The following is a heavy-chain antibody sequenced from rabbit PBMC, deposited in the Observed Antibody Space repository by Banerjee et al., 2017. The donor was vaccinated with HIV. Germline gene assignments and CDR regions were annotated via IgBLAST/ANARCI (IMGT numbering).Heavy chain of an antibody. V-gene: IGHV1S45*01. D-gene: IGHD7-1*01. J-gene: IGHJ4*01. CDR2: INTSSGNT. CDR3: ARNPGGNLGWNFGV. CDR1: GFSFSNKYV. Sequence: QEQLEESGGDLVKPEGSLTLTCTASGFSFSNKYVMCWVRQAPGKGLEWIACINTSSGNTVYASWAKGRFTISRTSSTTVDLQMTSLAAADTATYFCARNPGGNLGWNFGVWGPGTLVTVS.